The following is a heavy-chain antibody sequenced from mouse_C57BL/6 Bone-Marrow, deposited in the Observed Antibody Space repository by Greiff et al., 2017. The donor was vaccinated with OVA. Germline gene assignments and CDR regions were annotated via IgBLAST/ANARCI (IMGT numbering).Heavy chain of an antibody. CDR1: GYTFTSYW. Sequence: QVQLQQPGAELVKPGASVKLSCKASGYTFTSYWMHWVKQRPGRGLEWIGRIDPNSGGTKYNEKFKSKATLTVDKPSSTAYMQLSSLTSEDSAVYYCARTLYYGSDYFDYWGQGTTLTVSS. J-gene: IGHJ2*01. CDR2: IDPNSGGT. V-gene: IGHV1-72*01. D-gene: IGHD1-1*01. CDR3: ARTLYYGSDYFDY.